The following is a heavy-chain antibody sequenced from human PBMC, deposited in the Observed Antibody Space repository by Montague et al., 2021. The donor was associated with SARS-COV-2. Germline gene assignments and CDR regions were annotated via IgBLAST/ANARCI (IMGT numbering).Heavy chain of an antibody. D-gene: IGHD3-22*01. V-gene: IGHV4-34*01. Sequence: SEILSLTCAVYGRSFSGYYWSWIRQPPGKGLEWIGEINHSGSTNYNPSLKSRVTISVDTSKNQFSLKLSSVTAADTAVYYCARGPRITMIVVVITDIWFDPWGQGTLVTVSS. CDR3: ARGPRITMIVVVITDIWFDP. CDR1: GRSFSGYY. CDR2: INHSGST. J-gene: IGHJ5*02.